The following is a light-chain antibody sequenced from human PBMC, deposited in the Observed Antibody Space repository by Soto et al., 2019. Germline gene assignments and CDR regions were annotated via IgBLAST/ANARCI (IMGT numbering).Light chain of an antibody. V-gene: IGKV1-9*01. CDR2: GAS. J-gene: IGKJ1*01. CDR1: QGISSY. CDR3: QQLNSYPWT. Sequence: DIQLTQSPSFLSASVGDRVTITCWASQGISSYLAWYQQKPGKAPKLLIYGASTLQSGVPSRFSGSGSGTDFTLTISSLQPEDFATYYCQQLNSYPWTFGQGTKVEIK.